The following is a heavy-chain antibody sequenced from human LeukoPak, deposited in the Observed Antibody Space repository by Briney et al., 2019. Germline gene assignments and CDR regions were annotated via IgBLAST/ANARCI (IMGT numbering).Heavy chain of an antibody. D-gene: IGHD6-13*01. CDR3: ASVSASYSSSWYGTDPFDY. J-gene: IGHJ4*02. CDR2: IYYSGST. V-gene: IGHV4-39*01. CDR1: GGSITSSSYY. Sequence: PSETLSLPCTVSGGSITSSSYYWGWIRQPPGKGLEWIGSIYYSGSTYYNPSLKSRVTISVDTSKKQFSLELRSVTAADTAVYYCASVSASYSSSWYGTDPFDYWGQGTLVTVSS.